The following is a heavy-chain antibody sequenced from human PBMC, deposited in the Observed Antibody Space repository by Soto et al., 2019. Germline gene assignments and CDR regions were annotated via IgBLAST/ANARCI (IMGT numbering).Heavy chain of an antibody. Sequence: QVQLVQSGAEVREPGASVKVSCKASGYTFTNYGISWVRQALGQGLEWIGWISAYNGKIDYAQKVQGRITMTTDTSTSTAFMELRSLRSDDTAVYYCARETIPQMYYYGTDVWGQGTTVIVSS. CDR3: ARETIPQMYYYGTDV. D-gene: IGHD3-16*01. J-gene: IGHJ6*02. V-gene: IGHV1-18*01. CDR1: GYTFTNYG. CDR2: ISAYNGKI.